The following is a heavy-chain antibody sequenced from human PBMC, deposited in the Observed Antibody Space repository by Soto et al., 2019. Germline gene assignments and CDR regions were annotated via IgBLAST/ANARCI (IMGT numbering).Heavy chain of an antibody. D-gene: IGHD2-2*01. V-gene: IGHV1-8*01. CDR3: EREGGLGYCRRTSCHDYCYFDL. CDR1: GYTFTSYD. CDR2: MNPNSGNT. Sequence: QVQLVQSGAEVKKPGASVKVSCKGSGYTFTSYDINWVRQATGQGLEWMGWMNPNSGNTGYAQKFQGRVTMTRNTSISTAYMELSSRRSEDAAVYYCEREGGLGYCRRTSCHDYCYFDLWGRGTLVTVAS. J-gene: IGHJ2*01.